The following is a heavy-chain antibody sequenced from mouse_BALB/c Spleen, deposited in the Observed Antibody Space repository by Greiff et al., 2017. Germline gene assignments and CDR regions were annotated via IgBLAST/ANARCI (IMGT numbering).Heavy chain of an antibody. J-gene: IGHJ2*01. V-gene: IGHV3-2*02. CDR3: AITTVVATDY. D-gene: IGHD1-1*01. CDR2: ISYSGST. CDR1: GYSITSDYA. Sequence: VQLKESGPGLVKPSQSLSLTCTVTGYSITSDYAWNWIRQFPGNKLEWMGYISYSGSTSYNPSLKSRISITRDTSKNQFFLQLNSVTTEDTATYYCAITTVVATDYWGQGTTLTVSS.